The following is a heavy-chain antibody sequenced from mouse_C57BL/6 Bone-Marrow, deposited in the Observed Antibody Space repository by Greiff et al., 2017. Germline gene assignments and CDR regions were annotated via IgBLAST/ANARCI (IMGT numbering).Heavy chain of an antibody. CDR1: GYTFTSYW. V-gene: IGHV1-64*01. CDR2: IHPNSGST. CDR3: ARRTGSFYYFDY. Sequence: IQLQQPGAELVKPGASVKLSCKASGYTFTSYWMHWVKQRPGQGLEWIGMIHPNSGSTNYNEKLKSKATLTVDKSSSTAYMQLSSLTSEDSAVYYCARRTGSFYYFDYWGQGTTLTVSS. D-gene: IGHD1-1*01. J-gene: IGHJ2*01.